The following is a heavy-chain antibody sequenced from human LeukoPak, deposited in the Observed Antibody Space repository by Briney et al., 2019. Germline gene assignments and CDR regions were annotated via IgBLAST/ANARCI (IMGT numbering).Heavy chain of an antibody. CDR3: ARERRELELEY. Sequence: SETLSLTCTVSGGSVSSSSYYWGWIRQPPGKRLEWIGSMYYSGITYYNPSLKSRVTMSVDTSKNQFSLKLSSVTAADTAVYYCARERRELELEYWGQGTLVTVSS. CDR1: GGSVSSSSYY. V-gene: IGHV4-39*07. D-gene: IGHD1-7*01. CDR2: MYYSGIT. J-gene: IGHJ4*02.